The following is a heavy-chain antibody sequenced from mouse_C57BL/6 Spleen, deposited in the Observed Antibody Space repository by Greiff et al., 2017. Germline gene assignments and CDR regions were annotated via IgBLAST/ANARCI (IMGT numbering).Heavy chain of an antibody. CDR1: GFNIKDYY. J-gene: IGHJ3*01. CDR3: TTGSYYSKGFAY. V-gene: IGHV14-1*01. CDR2: IDPGDGDT. D-gene: IGHD2-5*01. Sequence: EVQLQQSGAELVRPGASVKLSCTASGFNIKDYYMHWVKQRPEQGLEWIGRIDPGDGDTEYAPKFQGKATMTADTSSNTAYLQLSSLTSEDTAVYYCTTGSYYSKGFAYWGQGTLVTVSA.